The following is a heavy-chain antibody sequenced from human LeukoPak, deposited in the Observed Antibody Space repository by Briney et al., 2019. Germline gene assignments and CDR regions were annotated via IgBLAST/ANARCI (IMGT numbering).Heavy chain of an antibody. D-gene: IGHD2-15*01. V-gene: IGHV4-38-2*02. CDR2: IYHSGST. Sequence: TSETLSLTCAVSGYSIRSGYYLGWIRQPPGKGLEWIGSIYHSGSTYYNPSLKSRVTISVDTSKNQFSLKLSSVTAADTAVYYCARDIYCSGGSCHGNSFDPRGQGTLVTVSS. J-gene: IGHJ5*02. CDR1: GYSIRSGYY. CDR3: ARDIYCSGGSCHGNSFDP.